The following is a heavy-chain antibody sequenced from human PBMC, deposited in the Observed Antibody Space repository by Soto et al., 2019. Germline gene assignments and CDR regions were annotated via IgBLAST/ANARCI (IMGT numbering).Heavy chain of an antibody. CDR2: IYYSGST. J-gene: IGHJ4*02. Sequence: NPSETLSLTCTVSGGSISSGGYYWSWIRQHPGKGLEWIGYIYYSGSTYYNPSLKSRVTISVDMSKNQFSLKLSSVTAADTAIYYCARTGYGDYDFGYWGQGALVTVSS. CDR1: GGSISSGGYY. V-gene: IGHV4-31*03. CDR3: ARTGYGDYDFGY. D-gene: IGHD4-17*01.